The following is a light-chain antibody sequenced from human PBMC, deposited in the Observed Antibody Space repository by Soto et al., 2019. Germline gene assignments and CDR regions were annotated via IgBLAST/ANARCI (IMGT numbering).Light chain of an antibody. J-gene: IGKJ1*01. V-gene: IGKV3-15*01. CDR1: QSVSSN. Sequence: EIVMTQSPATLSVSPGERATLSCRASQSVSSNLAWYQQKPGQAPRLLIYGASTRATGIPARFSGSGSGTGFTLTISSLQSEDFAVYYCQQYKNWPPTWAFGQGTKVEIK. CDR2: GAS. CDR3: QQYKNWPPTWA.